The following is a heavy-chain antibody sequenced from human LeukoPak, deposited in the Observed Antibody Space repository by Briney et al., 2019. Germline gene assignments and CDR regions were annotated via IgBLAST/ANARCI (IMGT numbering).Heavy chain of an antibody. V-gene: IGHV3-7*01. CDR2: IKQDGSER. CDR3: ARDWGAYYHFYDY. D-gene: IGHD3-22*01. CDR1: GFSMSVYW. Sequence: PGGSLRLSCEASGFSMSVYWMSWVRQAPGKGLEWVGNIKQDGSERNYVHCVKGRFTISRDTAKKSLYLQMNSLRAEDTAVYYCARDWGAYYHFYDYWGQGTLVTVSS. J-gene: IGHJ4*02.